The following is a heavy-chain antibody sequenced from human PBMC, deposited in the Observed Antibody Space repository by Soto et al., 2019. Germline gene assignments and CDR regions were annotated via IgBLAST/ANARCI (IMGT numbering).Heavy chain of an antibody. J-gene: IGHJ4*02. CDR1: GGSITSGGYY. CDR2: IYYSGST. V-gene: IGHV4-31*03. CDR3: ARRWGEGRVDY. Sequence: SETLSLTCTVSGGSITSGGYYWSWIRQHPGKGLEWIGYIYYSGSTNYNPSLKSRVTISVDTSKNQFSLKLSSVTAADTAIYYCARRWGEGRVDYWGQGTLVTVSS. D-gene: IGHD3-10*01.